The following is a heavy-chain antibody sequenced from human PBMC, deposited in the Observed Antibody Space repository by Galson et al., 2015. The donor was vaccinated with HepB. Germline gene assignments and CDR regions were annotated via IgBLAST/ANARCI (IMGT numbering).Heavy chain of an antibody. Sequence: SVKVSCKASGYTFTTSGITWVRQAPGQGLEWMGWISAYNGNIKYAQKFQDRVTLTTDSSTSTAYMELRSLRSDDTAVYYCARDRGYNSNGWSWFDPWGQGTLVTVSS. D-gene: IGHD3-22*01. CDR3: ARDRGYNSNGWSWFDP. CDR1: GYTFTTSG. J-gene: IGHJ5*02. V-gene: IGHV1-18*01. CDR2: ISAYNGNI.